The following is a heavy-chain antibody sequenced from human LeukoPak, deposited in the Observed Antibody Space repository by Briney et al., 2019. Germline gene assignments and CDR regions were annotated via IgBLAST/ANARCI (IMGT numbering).Heavy chain of an antibody. J-gene: IGHJ5*02. CDR3: ARGSYSNYVGWFDP. D-gene: IGHD4-11*01. V-gene: IGHV3-23*01. Sequence: GGSLRLSCAASGFTLSSDAMNWVRRAPGKGLEWVSSISGDGRNIQYADSVKGRFTVSRDNSKNTLYLQMNSLRAEDTAVYYCARGSYSNYVGWFDPWGQGTLVTVSS. CDR2: ISGDGRNI. CDR1: GFTLSSDA.